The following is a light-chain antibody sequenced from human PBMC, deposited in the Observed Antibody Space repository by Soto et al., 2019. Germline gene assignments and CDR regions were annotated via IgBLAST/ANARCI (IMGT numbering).Light chain of an antibody. J-gene: IGKJ5*01. Sequence: EILMTQSPATLSVSPGERATLSCRASQSIGSTLAWYQQKPGQAPRLLIYGASTRATSTPARFSGSGSGTEFTLTISATQSEDFSVYFCHQYSKWPITFGQGTRLEIK. CDR3: HQYSKWPIT. CDR2: GAS. V-gene: IGKV3-15*01. CDR1: QSIGST.